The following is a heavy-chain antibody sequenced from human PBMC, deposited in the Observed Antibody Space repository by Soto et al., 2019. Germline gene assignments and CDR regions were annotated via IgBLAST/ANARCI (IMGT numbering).Heavy chain of an antibody. CDR2: MNPNSGNT. CDR1: GYTFTSYD. J-gene: IGHJ6*02. Sequence: ASVKVSCKASGYTFTSYDINWVRQATGQGLEWMGWMNPNSGNTGYAQKLQGRDTMTRNTSISTAYMELSSLRSEDTAVYYCARWRLHTIYYYGMDVWGQGTTVTVSS. CDR3: ARWRLHTIYYYGMDV. D-gene: IGHD4-4*01. V-gene: IGHV1-8*01.